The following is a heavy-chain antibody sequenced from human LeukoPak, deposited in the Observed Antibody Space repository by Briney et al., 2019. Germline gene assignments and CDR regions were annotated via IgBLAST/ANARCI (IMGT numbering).Heavy chain of an antibody. CDR3: AKVKGAWSAYYYGMDV. D-gene: IGHD3-3*01. J-gene: IGHJ6*02. CDR2: ISYDGSNK. Sequence: PGGSLRLSCAASGFTFSSYGMHWVRQAPGKGLEWVAVISYDGSNKYYADSVKGRFTISRDNSKNTLYLQMNSLRAEDTAVYYCAKVKGAWSAYYYGMDVWGQGTTVTVSS. V-gene: IGHV3-30*18. CDR1: GFTFSSYG.